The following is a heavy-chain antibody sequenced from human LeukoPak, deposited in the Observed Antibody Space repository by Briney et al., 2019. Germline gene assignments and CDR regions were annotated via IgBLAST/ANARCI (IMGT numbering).Heavy chain of an antibody. V-gene: IGHV4-59*01. CDR1: GGSISSYH. Sequence: SETLSLTCTVSGGSISSYHWSWIRQPPGKGLEWIGYIYYSGSTNYNPSLKSRVTISVDTSKNQFSLKLSSVTAADTAVYYCARGLSSGYYYYYYGMDVWGQGTTVTVSS. CDR3: ARGLSSGYYYYYYGMDV. D-gene: IGHD3-22*01. CDR2: IYYSGST. J-gene: IGHJ6*02.